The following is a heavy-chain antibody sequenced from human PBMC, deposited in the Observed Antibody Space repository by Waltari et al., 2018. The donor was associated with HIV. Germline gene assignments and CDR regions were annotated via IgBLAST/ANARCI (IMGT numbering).Heavy chain of an antibody. CDR3: ARGLRLGELSLYKYAFDI. Sequence: QVQLEESGPGLVQPSETLSLTCTVPGGSISSYYWTWIRLPAGKGLEWIGRIYTSGSTNYNPSLKSRVTLSVDTSMNQFSLKLSSVTAADTAVYYCARGLRLGELSLYKYAFDIWGQGTMVTVSS. D-gene: IGHD3-16*02. CDR1: GGSISSYY. J-gene: IGHJ3*02. V-gene: IGHV4-4*07. CDR2: IYTSGST.